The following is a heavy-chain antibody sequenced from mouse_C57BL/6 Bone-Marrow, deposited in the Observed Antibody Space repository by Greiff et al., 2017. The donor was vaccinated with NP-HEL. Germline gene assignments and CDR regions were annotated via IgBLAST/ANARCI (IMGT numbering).Heavy chain of an antibody. CDR1: GFNIKDYY. CDR3: TPIYDGYYDYFDY. CDR2: IDPEDGDT. Sequence: VQLQQSGAELVRPGASVKLSCTASGFNIKDYYMHWVKQRPEQGLEWIGRIDPEDGDTEYAPKFQGKATMTADTSSNTAYLQLSSLTSEDTAVYYCTPIYDGYYDYFDYWGQGTTLTVSS. J-gene: IGHJ2*01. V-gene: IGHV14-1*01. D-gene: IGHD2-3*01.